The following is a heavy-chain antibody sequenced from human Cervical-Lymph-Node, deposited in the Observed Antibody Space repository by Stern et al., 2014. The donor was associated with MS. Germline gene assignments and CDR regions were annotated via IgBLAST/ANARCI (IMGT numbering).Heavy chain of an antibody. Sequence: EVQLLESGGGLVQPGGSLRLSCAASGFTFSTYAMSWVRQAPGKGPEWVSGITNSGGTTYYANSVKGRFTISRDNSKNTLYLQMNSLRAEDTAMYYCAKHQVELAAIFVQFDYWGQGSLVTVSS. D-gene: IGHD5-24*01. V-gene: IGHV3-23*01. CDR2: ITNSGGTT. CDR1: GFTFSTYA. J-gene: IGHJ4*02. CDR3: AKHQVELAAIFVQFDY.